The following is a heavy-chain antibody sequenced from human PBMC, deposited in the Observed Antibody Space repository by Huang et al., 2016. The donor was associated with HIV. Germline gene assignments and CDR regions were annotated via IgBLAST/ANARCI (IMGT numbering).Heavy chain of an antibody. J-gene: IGHJ3*02. CDR2: ISNDGSNT. D-gene: IGHD5-18*01. Sequence: QVQLVESGGGVVQPGRSLSLSFAASGFPFNNHAMHWVRQAPGKGLDWLAVISNDGSNTYYADSVKGRFTISRDSSKSTLFLHMTSLRTEDTAVYYCARAKDTWDAYDIWGQGTMVIVSS. CDR3: ARAKDTWDAYDI. CDR1: GFPFNNHA. V-gene: IGHV3-30-3*01.